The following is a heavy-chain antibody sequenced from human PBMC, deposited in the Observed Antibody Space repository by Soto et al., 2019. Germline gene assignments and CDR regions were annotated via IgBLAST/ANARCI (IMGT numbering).Heavy chain of an antibody. J-gene: IGHJ4*02. V-gene: IGHV3-30*18. CDR1: VFTFNIYG. CDR2: ISYGGSNQ. CDR3: AKDQASGQGSFDS. Sequence: PGWSLRLSCASSVFTFNIYGMHWVRQAPDKGLEWVALISYGGSNQYYADSVKGRFTISRDNSKNTLFLQMNSLRADDTAVYYCAKDQASGQGSFDSWGQGTLVTVSS.